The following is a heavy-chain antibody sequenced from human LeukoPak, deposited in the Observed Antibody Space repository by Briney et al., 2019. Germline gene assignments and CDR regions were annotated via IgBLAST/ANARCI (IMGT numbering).Heavy chain of an antibody. V-gene: IGHV3-23*01. CDR3: AKPEASSGWSEGDY. CDR2: ISGSGGST. D-gene: IGHD6-19*01. J-gene: IGHJ4*02. CDR1: GFTFSSYA. Sequence: GSLRLSCAASGFTFSSYAMSLVRQAPGKGLEWVSAISGSGGSTYCADSVKGRFTISRDNSKNTLYLQMNSLRAEDTAVYYCAKPEASSGWSEGDYWGQGTLVTVSS.